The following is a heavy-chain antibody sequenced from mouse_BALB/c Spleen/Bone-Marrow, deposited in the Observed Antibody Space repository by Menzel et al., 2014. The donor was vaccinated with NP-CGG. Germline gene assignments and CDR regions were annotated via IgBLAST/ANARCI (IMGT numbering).Heavy chain of an antibody. Sequence: VMLVESGPGLVAPSQSLSITCTVSGFSLTSYGVHWVRQPPGKGLEWLGLIWAGGSTNYNSALMSRLSISKDNSKSQVFLKMNSLQTDDTAMYYCARKDYGSRGGYFDVWGAGTTATVSS. D-gene: IGHD1-1*01. CDR1: GFSLTSYG. J-gene: IGHJ1*01. CDR3: ARKDYGSRGGYFDV. V-gene: IGHV2-9*02. CDR2: IWAGGST.